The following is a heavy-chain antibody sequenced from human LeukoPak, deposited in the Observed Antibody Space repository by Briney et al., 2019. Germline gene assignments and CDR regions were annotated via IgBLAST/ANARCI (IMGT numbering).Heavy chain of an antibody. D-gene: IGHD3-22*01. CDR1: GFTFSLYW. CDR3: VTHSYDRDKSRYRPHDD. V-gene: IGHV3-7*03. CDR2: IKQDGSEK. Sequence: GGSLRLSCAASGFTFSLYWMNWVRRAPGKGLEWVANIKQDGSEKNYVDSVKGRFTISRDNAENSLYLQMNSLRAEDTAMYYCVTHSYDRDKSRYRPHDDWGQGIVVTVSS. J-gene: IGHJ4*02.